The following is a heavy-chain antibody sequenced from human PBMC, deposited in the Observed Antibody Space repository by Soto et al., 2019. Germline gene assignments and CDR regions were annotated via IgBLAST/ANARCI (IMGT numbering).Heavy chain of an antibody. CDR1: GFPFSSYW. CDR2: ISGDGVTT. V-gene: IGHV3-74*01. CDR3: AREYYGLLTDYYPDY. Sequence: EVQLVESGGNLFSGGGSLRLSCAASGFPFSSYWMHWVRHTPGKGLDWVARISGDGVTTYYADSLTGRFTVSRDNAKNTLALQISGQRAEETAVYYCAREYYGLLTDYYPDYWGQGTLVSVSS. D-gene: IGHD3-9*01. J-gene: IGHJ4*02.